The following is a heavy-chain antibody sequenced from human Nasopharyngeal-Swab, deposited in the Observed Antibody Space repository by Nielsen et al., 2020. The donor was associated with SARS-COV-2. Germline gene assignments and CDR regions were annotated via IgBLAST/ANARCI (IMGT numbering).Heavy chain of an antibody. V-gene: IGHV4-39*01. CDR1: GGSISSSSYY. CDR2: IYYSGST. CDR3: ARQDWLLFDY. J-gene: IGHJ4*02. Sequence: SETLSPTCTVSGGSISSSSYYWGWIRQPPGKGLEWIGSIYYSGSTYYNPSLKSRVTISVDTSKNQFSLKLSSMTAADTAVYYCARQDWLLFDYWGQGTLVTVSS. D-gene: IGHD3-9*01.